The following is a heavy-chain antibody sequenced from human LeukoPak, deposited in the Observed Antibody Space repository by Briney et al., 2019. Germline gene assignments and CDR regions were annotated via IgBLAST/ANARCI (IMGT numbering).Heavy chain of an antibody. CDR1: GFTFSSYS. CDR2: ISSSSSYI. CDR3: ASPGLRFLEWLPVNDAFDI. J-gene: IGHJ3*02. D-gene: IGHD3-3*01. V-gene: IGHV3-21*01. Sequence: GGSLRLSCAASGFTFSSYSMNWVRQAPGKGLEWVSSISSSSSYIYYADSVKGRFTISRDNAKNSLYLQMNSLRAEDTAVYYCASPGLRFLEWLPVNDAFDIWGQGTMVTVSS.